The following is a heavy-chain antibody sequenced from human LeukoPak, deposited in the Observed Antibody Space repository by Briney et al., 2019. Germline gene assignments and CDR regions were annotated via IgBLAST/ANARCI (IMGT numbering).Heavy chain of an antibody. J-gene: IGHJ6*02. Sequence: GGSLKISGKGSGYSFTSYWIGWVRQMPGKGLGWMGIIYPGDSDTRYSPSFQGQVTISAGKSISTAYLQWSSLKASDTAMYYCARLRVPAAIFHYYGMDVWGQGTTVTVSS. D-gene: IGHD2-2*01. CDR3: ARLRVPAAIFHYYGMDV. V-gene: IGHV5-51*01. CDR2: IYPGDSDT. CDR1: GYSFTSYW.